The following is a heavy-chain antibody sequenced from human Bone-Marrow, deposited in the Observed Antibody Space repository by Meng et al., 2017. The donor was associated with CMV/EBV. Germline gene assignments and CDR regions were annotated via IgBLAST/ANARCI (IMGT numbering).Heavy chain of an antibody. CDR3: ARGGYGGNSRGWFDH. J-gene: IGHJ5*02. Sequence: SETLSLTCTVSGGSISSYYWSWIRQPPGKGLEWIGYIYYSGSTNYNPSLKSRVTISVDTSKNQFSLKLSSVTAADTAVYYCARGGYGGNSRGWFDHWGQGKLVTVS. CDR2: IYYSGST. V-gene: IGHV4-59*01. CDR1: GGSISSYY. D-gene: IGHD4-23*01.